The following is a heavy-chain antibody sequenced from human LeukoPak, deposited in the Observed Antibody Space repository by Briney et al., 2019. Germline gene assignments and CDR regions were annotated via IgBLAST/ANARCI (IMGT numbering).Heavy chain of an antibody. Sequence: PSETLSLTCTVSGGSISSYYWSWIRQPPGKGLEWIGYIYYSGSTNYNPSLKSRVTISVDTSKNQFSLKLGPVTAADTAVYYCARSTAVYNWFDPWDQGTLVTVSS. J-gene: IGHJ5*02. CDR3: ARSTAVYNWFDP. D-gene: IGHD6-19*01. V-gene: IGHV4-59*01. CDR1: GGSISSYY. CDR2: IYYSGST.